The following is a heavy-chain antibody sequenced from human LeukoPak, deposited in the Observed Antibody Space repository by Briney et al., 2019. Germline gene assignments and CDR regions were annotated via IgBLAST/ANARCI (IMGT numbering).Heavy chain of an antibody. CDR3: ARDSSSWYGYYYYGMDV. J-gene: IGHJ6*02. CDR2: INPNSGGT. Sequence: ASVKASCKASGYTFTGYYMHWVRQAPGQGLEWMGWINPNSGGTNYAQKFQGWVTMTRDTSISTAYMELSRLRSDDTAVYYCARDSSSWYGYYYYGMDVWGQGTTVTVSS. V-gene: IGHV1-2*04. CDR1: GYTFTGYY. D-gene: IGHD6-13*01.